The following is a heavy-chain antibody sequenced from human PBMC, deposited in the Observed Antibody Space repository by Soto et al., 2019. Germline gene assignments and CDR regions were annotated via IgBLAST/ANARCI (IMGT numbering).Heavy chain of an antibody. CDR1: GGTFRNYA. CDR3: ARVHDCSSTNCLNYYGLDV. J-gene: IGHJ6*02. D-gene: IGHD2-2*01. CDR2: IIPFFAST. V-gene: IGHV1-69*01. Sequence: QVQLVQSGAEVKKPGSSVKVSCKASGGTFRNYAINWVRQAPGQGLEWMGGIIPFFASTDYAKKFQGRVTITADESSTTAPMELSRLRSEDTAVYYCARVHDCSSTNCLNYYGLDVWGQGTTVTVS.